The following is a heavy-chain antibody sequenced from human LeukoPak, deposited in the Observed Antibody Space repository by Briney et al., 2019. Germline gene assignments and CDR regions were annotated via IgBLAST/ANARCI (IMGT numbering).Heavy chain of an antibody. CDR3: ARTYFFDY. V-gene: IGHV4-31*03. CDR2: IYYSGST. CDR1: GGSISSGVYC. J-gene: IGHJ4*02. Sequence: TSETLSLTCSVSGGSISSGVYCWSWIRQHPGKGLEWIGYIYYSGSTYYTPSLKSRVTISVDTSKNQFSLKLSSVTAADTAVYYCARTYFFDYWGQGTLVTVSS.